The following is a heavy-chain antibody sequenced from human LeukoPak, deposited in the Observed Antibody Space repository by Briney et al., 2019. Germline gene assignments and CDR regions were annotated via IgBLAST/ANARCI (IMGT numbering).Heavy chain of an antibody. CDR2: VYRTGST. V-gene: IGHV4-38-2*02. CDR3: ARDLSITLIRGVTFDY. D-gene: IGHD3-10*01. CDR1: GSSISSDYY. Sequence: SETLSLTCTVSGSSISSDYYWGWIRQPPGKGLEWIGNVYRTGSTYYNPSLTSRVNMSIDTSKNQFSLKLSSVTAADTAVYYCARDLSITLIRGVTFDYWGQGALVTVSS. J-gene: IGHJ4*02.